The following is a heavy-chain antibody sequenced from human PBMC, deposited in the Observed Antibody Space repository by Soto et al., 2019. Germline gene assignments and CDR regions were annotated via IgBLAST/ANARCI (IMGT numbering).Heavy chain of an antibody. CDR1: GFTFSSFA. Sequence: EVQLLESGGGLVQPGGSLRPSCAASGFTFSSFAMSWVRQAPGEGLEWVSAVSRSGDNTYYADSVKGRFAISRDNSKNSLYLQMNSLRAEDTAVYYCAKDFGHYDILSGYPTFGYWGQGTLVTVSS. D-gene: IGHD3-9*01. V-gene: IGHV3-23*01. J-gene: IGHJ4*02. CDR2: VSRSGDNT. CDR3: AKDFGHYDILSGYPTFGY.